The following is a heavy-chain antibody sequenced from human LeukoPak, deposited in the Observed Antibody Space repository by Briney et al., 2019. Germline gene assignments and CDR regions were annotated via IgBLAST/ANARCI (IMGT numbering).Heavy chain of an antibody. CDR1: GFSFNNYG. CDR2: IRYDGSNK. CDR3: AKDRIVVVPAASDAFDI. J-gene: IGHJ3*02. D-gene: IGHD2-2*01. Sequence: PGGSLRLSCAASGFSFNNYGMHWVRQAPGRGLQWVACIRYDGSNKYYADSVKGRFTISRDNSKNTLYLQMNSLRAEDTAVYYCAKDRIVVVPAASDAFDIWGQGTMVTVSS. V-gene: IGHV3-30*02.